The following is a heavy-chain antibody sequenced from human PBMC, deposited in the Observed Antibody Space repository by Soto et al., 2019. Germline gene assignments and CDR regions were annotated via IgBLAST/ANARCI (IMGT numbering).Heavy chain of an antibody. CDR1: GFTFSNAW. V-gene: IGHV3-15*01. J-gene: IGHJ6*02. D-gene: IGHD4-17*01. Sequence: LRLSCAASGFTFSNAWMSWVRQAPGKGLEWVGRIKSKTDGGTTDYAAPVKGRFTISRDDSKNTLYLQMNSLKTEDTAVYYCTVTTVRVYYYYGMDVWGQGTTVTVSS. CDR2: IKSKTDGGTT. CDR3: TVTTVRVYYYYGMDV.